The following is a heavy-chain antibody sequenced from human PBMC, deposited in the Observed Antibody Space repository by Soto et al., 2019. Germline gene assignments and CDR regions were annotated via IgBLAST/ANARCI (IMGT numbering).Heavy chain of an antibody. CDR1: GFTFSSYS. CDR2: ISSSSSYI. V-gene: IGHV3-21*01. D-gene: IGHD3-3*01. J-gene: IGHJ6*02. Sequence: GGSLRLSCAASGFTFSSYSMNWVRQAPGKGLEWVSSISSSSSYIYYADSVKGRFTISRDNAKNSLYLQMNSLRAEDTAVYYCASPISQAIFGVAMGGYYYGMDVWGQGTTVTVSS. CDR3: ASPISQAIFGVAMGGYYYGMDV.